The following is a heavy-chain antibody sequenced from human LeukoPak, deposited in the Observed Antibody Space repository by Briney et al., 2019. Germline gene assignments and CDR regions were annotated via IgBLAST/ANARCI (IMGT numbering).Heavy chain of an antibody. D-gene: IGHD5-12*01. CDR1: GYTFTRYD. CDR2: MNPNSGNT. Sequence: ASVNVSCKASGYTFTRYDINWVRQATGQGLEWMGWMNPNSGNTGYAQKFQGRVTITRNTSISTAYMELSSLRSEDTAVYYCARASGYAEVEYWGQGTLVTVSS. J-gene: IGHJ4*02. V-gene: IGHV1-8*03. CDR3: ARASGYAEVEY.